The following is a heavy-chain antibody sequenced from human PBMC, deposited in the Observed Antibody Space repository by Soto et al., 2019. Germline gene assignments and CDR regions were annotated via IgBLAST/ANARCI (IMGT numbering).Heavy chain of an antibody. J-gene: IGHJ4*02. CDR3: ARGKSSSGYDY. Sequence: PSETLSLTCAVYGGSFSGYYWSWIRQPPGKGLEWIGEINHSGSTNYNPSLKSRVTISVDTSKNQFSLKLSSVTAADTAVYYCARGKSSSGYDYRGQGTLVTVSS. CDR1: GGSFSGYY. V-gene: IGHV4-34*01. CDR2: INHSGST. D-gene: IGHD6-6*01.